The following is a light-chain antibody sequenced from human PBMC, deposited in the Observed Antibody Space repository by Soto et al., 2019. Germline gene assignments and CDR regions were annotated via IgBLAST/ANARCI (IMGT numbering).Light chain of an antibody. CDR1: SSDVGEYNY. J-gene: IGLJ1*01. CDR2: DVT. V-gene: IGLV2-11*02. Sequence: QSALTQPPSASGSPGQSVTISCTGSSSDVGEYNYVSWYQQHPGRPPKLMIYDVTKWPSGVPERFSGSKSGNTASLTISGLQAEDEADYFCCSYAGGYIYLFGTGTKLTVL. CDR3: CSYAGGYIYL.